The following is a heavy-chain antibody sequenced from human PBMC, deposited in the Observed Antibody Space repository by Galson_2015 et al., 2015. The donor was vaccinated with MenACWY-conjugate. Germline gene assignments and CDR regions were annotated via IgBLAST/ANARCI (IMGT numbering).Heavy chain of an antibody. CDR3: AKDRPPCCTNGVCYLVWAFDI. CDR1: GFTFSSYA. J-gene: IGHJ3*02. Sequence: SLRLSCAASGFTFSSYAMSWVRQAPGKGLEWVSAISGSTGGTYYADSVKGRLTISRDNSKNTLYLQIDSLRAEDTAVYYCAKDRPPCCTNGVCYLVWAFDIWGQGTMVTVSS. D-gene: IGHD2-8*01. CDR2: ISGSTGGT. V-gene: IGHV3-23*01.